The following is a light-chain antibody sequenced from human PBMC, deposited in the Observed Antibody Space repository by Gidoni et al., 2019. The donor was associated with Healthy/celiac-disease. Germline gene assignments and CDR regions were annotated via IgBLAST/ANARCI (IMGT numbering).Light chain of an antibody. CDR2: DAS. V-gene: IGKV3-11*01. J-gene: IGKJ5*01. CDR1: QRVSSY. Sequence: IVLTQSPATLSLSPGERATLSCRASQRVSSYLAWYQQKPGQAPRLLIYDASNRATGIPARFSGSGSGTDFTLTISSREPEDFAVYYCQQRSNWPITFGQGTRLEIK. CDR3: QQRSNWPIT.